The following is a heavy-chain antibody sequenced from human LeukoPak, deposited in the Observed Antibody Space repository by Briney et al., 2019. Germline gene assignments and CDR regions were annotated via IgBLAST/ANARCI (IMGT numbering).Heavy chain of an antibody. J-gene: IGHJ4*02. CDR2: IYPGDSDT. CDR1: GYSFTSYW. Sequence: GESLKISCKGSGYSFTSYWIGRVRQMPGKGLEWMGIIYPGDSDTRYSPSFQGQVTISADKSISTAYLQWSSLKASDTAMYYCARSIYYYDSSGYVAYFDYWGQGTLVTVSS. CDR3: ARSIYYYDSSGYVAYFDY. V-gene: IGHV5-51*01. D-gene: IGHD3-22*01.